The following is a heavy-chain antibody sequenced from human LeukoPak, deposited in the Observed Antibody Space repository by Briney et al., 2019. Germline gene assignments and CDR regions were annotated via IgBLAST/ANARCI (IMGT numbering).Heavy chain of an antibody. D-gene: IGHD3-10*01. CDR2: INPNSGAT. CDR3: ARDGDASGSEFDS. Sequence: ASVKVSCKASGYTFTGYYIHWVRQAPGQGLEWMGWINPNSGATNFAQKFQGRVTLTRDTSISTASMELSTLRSDDTAVYFCARDGDASGSEFDSWGQGTLVTVSS. V-gene: IGHV1-2*02. CDR1: GYTFTGYY. J-gene: IGHJ4*02.